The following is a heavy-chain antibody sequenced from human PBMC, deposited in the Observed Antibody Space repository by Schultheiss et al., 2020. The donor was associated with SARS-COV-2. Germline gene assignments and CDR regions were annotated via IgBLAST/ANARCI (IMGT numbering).Heavy chain of an antibody. V-gene: IGHV4-59*01. J-gene: IGHJ2*01. Sequence: SETLSLTCTVSGGSISSYYWSWIRQPPGKGLEWIGYIYYSGSTNYNPSLKSRVTISVDTSKNQFYLKLSSVTAADTAVYYCARGSVARYWYFNPWGRGTLVTVSS. CDR1: GGSISSYY. CDR2: IYYSGST. D-gene: IGHD3-10*01. CDR3: ARGSVARYWYFNP.